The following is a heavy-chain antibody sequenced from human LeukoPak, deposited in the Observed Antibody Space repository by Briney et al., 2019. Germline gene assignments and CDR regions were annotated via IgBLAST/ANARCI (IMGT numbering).Heavy chain of an antibody. Sequence: PSETLSLTCAVYGGSFSGYYWSWIRQPPGKGLEWIGEINHSGSTNYNPSLKSRVTISVDTSKNQFSLKLSSVTAADTAVYYCARHPTYYYGSGSLPLFDYWGQGTLVTVSS. D-gene: IGHD3-10*01. CDR3: ARHPTYYYGSGSLPLFDY. CDR2: INHSGST. V-gene: IGHV4-34*01. J-gene: IGHJ4*02. CDR1: GGSFSGYY.